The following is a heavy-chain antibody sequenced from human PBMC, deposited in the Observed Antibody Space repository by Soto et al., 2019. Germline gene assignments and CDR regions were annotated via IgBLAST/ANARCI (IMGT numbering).Heavy chain of an antibody. CDR3: AKDIVVVVAAKGDAFDI. D-gene: IGHD2-15*01. J-gene: IGHJ3*02. CDR2: ISGSGGST. Sequence: GGSLRLSCAASGFTFSSYAMSWVRQAPGKGLEWVSAISGSGGSTYYADSVKGRFTISRDNSKNTLYLQMNSLRAEDTAVYYCAKDIVVVVAAKGDAFDIWGQGTMVTVSS. V-gene: IGHV3-23*01. CDR1: GFTFSSYA.